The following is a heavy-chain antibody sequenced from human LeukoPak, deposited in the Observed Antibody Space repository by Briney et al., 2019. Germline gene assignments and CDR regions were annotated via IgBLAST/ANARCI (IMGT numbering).Heavy chain of an antibody. CDR2: ISAYNGNT. Sequence: ASVKVSCKASGYTFTSYYMHWVRQAPGQGLEWMGWISAYNGNTNYAQKLQGRVTMTTDTSTSTAYMELRSLRSDDTAVYYCARGLEMATITILDYWGQGTLVTVSS. V-gene: IGHV1-18*04. J-gene: IGHJ4*02. CDR1: GYTFTSYY. D-gene: IGHD5-24*01. CDR3: ARGLEMATITILDY.